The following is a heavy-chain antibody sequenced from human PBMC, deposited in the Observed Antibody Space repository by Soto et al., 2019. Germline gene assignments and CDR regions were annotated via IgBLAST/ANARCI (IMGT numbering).Heavy chain of an antibody. CDR2: IIPIFGTA. J-gene: IGHJ4*02. V-gene: IGHV1-69*13. CDR1: GGTFSSYA. CDR3: GRESRYCSGGGCYSPPGIAS. Sequence: SVKLSCNASGGTFSSYAISLVRQAPGQGLEWMGGIIPIFGTANYAQKFQGRVTITADESTSTAYMELSSLRSEDTAVYYCGRESRYCSGGGCYSPPGIASGGQGTLVPVSS. D-gene: IGHD2-15*01.